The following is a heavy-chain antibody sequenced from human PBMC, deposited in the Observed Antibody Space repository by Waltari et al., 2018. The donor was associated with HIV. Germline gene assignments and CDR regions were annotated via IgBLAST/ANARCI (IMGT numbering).Heavy chain of an antibody. J-gene: IGHJ6*02. D-gene: IGHD2-2*01. CDR1: GDSISSSSYY. V-gene: IGHV4-39*07. CDR3: ARVVGYCSGSSCPGHQYCYGMDV. CDR2: SYYSGST. Sequence: QVLLQESGPGLVKPSETLSLTCTVSGDSISSSSYYSGWIRQPPGKGVGWVGASYYSGSTHDIPTLECRVPISIDTSKSQFALKRGSVTAADTALYYCARVVGYCSGSSCPGHQYCYGMDVWGQGTTVTVYS.